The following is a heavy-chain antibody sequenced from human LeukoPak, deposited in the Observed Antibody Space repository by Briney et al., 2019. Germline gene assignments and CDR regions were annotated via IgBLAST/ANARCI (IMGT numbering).Heavy chain of an antibody. D-gene: IGHD4-23*01. J-gene: IGHJ4*02. CDR2: ISHTGNT. Sequence: PSETLSLTCAVSGGSISSTNWWSWVRQPPDKGLEWIGEISHTGNTNYNPSLKGRVTISVDTSKNQFSLKLSSVTPADTAVYYCARAEYGGNSGFWGLFDYWGQGTLVTVSS. V-gene: IGHV4-4*02. CDR1: GGSISSTNW. CDR3: ARAEYGGNSGFWGLFDY.